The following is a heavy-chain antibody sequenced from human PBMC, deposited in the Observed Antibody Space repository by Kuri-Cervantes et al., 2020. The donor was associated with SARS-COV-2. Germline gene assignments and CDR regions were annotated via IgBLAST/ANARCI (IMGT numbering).Heavy chain of an antibody. CDR2: IVVGSGNT. CDR1: GFTFTSSA. V-gene: IGHV1-58*02. D-gene: IGHD6-13*01. CDR3: ARDQVSAAAGTGGSDY. J-gene: IGHJ4*02. Sequence: SVKVSCKASGFTFTSSAMQWVRQARGQRLEWIGWIVVGSGNTNYAQKFQGRVTITADESTSTAYMELSSLRSEDTAVYYCARDQVSAAAGTGGSDYWGQGTLVTVSS.